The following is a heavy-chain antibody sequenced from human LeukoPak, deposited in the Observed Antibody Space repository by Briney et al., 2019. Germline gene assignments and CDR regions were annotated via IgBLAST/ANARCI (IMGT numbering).Heavy chain of an antibody. CDR1: GGAISGYY. V-gene: IGHV4-59*01. CDR3: ARGYRSDWHGELGY. D-gene: IGHD6-19*01. Sequence: PSETLSLTCTVSGGAISGYYWSWIRQPPGKGLEWIGYVHYSGTTDYNPSLRSRVTISVDTSKNQFSLNLTSVTAADTAVYYCARGYRSDWHGELGYWGQGTLVTVSS. CDR2: VHYSGTT. J-gene: IGHJ4*02.